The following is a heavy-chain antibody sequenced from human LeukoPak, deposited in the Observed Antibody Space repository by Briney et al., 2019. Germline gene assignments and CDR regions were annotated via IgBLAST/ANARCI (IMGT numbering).Heavy chain of an antibody. D-gene: IGHD2-15*01. CDR3: ARGIHCSGGSCYSGPFDY. CDR2: IFPIFGTA. J-gene: IGHJ4*02. CDR1: GGTFSSYA. V-gene: IGHV1-69*13. Sequence: SVKVSCKASGGTFSSYAISWVRQAPGQGLEWMGGIFPIFGTANYAQKFQGRVTITADESTSTAYMELSSLRSEDTAVYYCARGIHCSGGSCYSGPFDYWGQGTLDTVSS.